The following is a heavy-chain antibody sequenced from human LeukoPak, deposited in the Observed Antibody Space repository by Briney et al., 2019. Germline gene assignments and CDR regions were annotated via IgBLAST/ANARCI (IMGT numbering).Heavy chain of an antibody. V-gene: IGHV3-23*01. CDR3: AKGNYYDSSGSPGPFDY. J-gene: IGHJ4*02. D-gene: IGHD3-22*01. CDR1: GFTFSSYW. CDR2: ISGSGGST. Sequence: PGGSLRLSCAASGFTFSSYWMSWVRQAPGKGLEWVSAISGSGGSTYYADSVKGRLTISRDNSKNTLYLQMNSLRAEDTAVYYCAKGNYYDSSGSPGPFDYWGQGTLVTVSS.